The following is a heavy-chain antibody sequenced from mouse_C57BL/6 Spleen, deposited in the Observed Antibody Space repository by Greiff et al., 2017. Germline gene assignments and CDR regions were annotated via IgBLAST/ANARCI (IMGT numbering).Heavy chain of an antibody. D-gene: IGHD1-1*01. J-gene: IGHJ3*01. CDR3: TPNYYGSGGAAWFAY. CDR2: IDPENGDT. V-gene: IGHV14-4*01. CDR1: GFNIKDDY. Sequence: EVQGVESGAELVRPGASVKLSCTASGFNIKDDYMHWVKQRPEQGLEWIGWIDPENGDTEYASKFQGKATITADTSSNTAYLQLSILTSEDTAVYYCTPNYYGSGGAAWFAYWGQGTLVTVSA.